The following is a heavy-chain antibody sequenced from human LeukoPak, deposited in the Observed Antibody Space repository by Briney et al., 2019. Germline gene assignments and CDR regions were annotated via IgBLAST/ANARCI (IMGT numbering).Heavy chain of an antibody. J-gene: IGHJ4*02. CDR3: ARDLNYYGSGSSIDY. CDR1: GFTFINYW. D-gene: IGHD3-10*01. V-gene: IGHV3-20*04. Sequence: GGSLRLSCAASGFTFINYWMSWVRQAPGKGLEWVSGINWNGGSTGYADSVKGRFTISRDNAKNSLYLQMNSLRAEDTALYYCARDLNYYGSGSSIDYWGQGTLVTVSS. CDR2: INWNGGST.